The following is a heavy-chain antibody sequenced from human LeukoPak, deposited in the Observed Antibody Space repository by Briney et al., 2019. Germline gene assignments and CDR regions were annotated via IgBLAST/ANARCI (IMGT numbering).Heavy chain of an antibody. CDR2: IYYSGST. V-gene: IGHV4-31*03. Sequence: PSQTLSLTCTVSGGSISSGGYYWSWIRQHPGKGLEWIGYIYYSGSTYYNPSLKSRVTISVDTSKNQFSLELSSVTAADTAVYYCARARYSSSSLVDYWGQGTLVTVSS. CDR3: ARARYSSSSLVDY. CDR1: GGSISSGGYY. D-gene: IGHD6-6*01. J-gene: IGHJ4*02.